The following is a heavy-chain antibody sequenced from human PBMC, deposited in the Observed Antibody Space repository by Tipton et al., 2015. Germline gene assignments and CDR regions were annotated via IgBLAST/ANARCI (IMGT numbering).Heavy chain of an antibody. D-gene: IGHD5-24*01. CDR2: ISQSGNT. Sequence: TLSLTCAVSGGSISSTNWWTWVRQPPGKGLEWIGEISQSGNTNYNPSLKSRVTISVDTSKNHFSLSLTSVTAADTAIYYCARDLEHGMDVWGQGTTVTVSS. CDR3: ARDLEHGMDV. CDR1: GGSISSTNW. J-gene: IGHJ6*02. V-gene: IGHV4-4*02.